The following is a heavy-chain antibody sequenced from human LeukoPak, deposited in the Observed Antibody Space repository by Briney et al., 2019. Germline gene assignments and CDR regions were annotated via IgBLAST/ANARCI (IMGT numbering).Heavy chain of an antibody. CDR3: ARGRKLWFGTFDY. CDR2: VNADNSNT. V-gene: IGHV1-3*01. CDR1: GFPFTSYA. J-gene: IGHJ4*02. D-gene: IGHD3-10*01. Sequence: GASVKVSCKASGFPFTSYAIHWVRQAPGQRLEWMGWVNADNSNTKYSQEFQGRVTITRDTSASTAYMDLNSLRSDDTAVYYCARGRKLWFGTFDYWGQGTLVTVSS.